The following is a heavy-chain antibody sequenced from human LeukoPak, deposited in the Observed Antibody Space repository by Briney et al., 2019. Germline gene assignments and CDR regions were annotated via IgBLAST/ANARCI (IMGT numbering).Heavy chain of an antibody. V-gene: IGHV1-69*13. D-gene: IGHD3/OR15-3a*01. CDR2: IIPIFGTA. J-gene: IGHJ5*02. CDR3: ARATYDFSVGWFDP. Sequence: GASVTVSCKASGGTFSSYAISWVRQAPGQGLEWMGGIIPIFGTANYAQKFQGRVTITADESTSTAYMELSSLRSEDTAVYYCARATYDFSVGWFDPWGQGTLVTVSS. CDR1: GGTFSSYA.